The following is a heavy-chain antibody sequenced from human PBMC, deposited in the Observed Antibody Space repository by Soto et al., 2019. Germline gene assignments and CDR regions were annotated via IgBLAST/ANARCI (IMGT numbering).Heavy chain of an antibody. D-gene: IGHD5-12*01. Sequence: SETLSLTCTVSGGSISSYYWSWIRQPPGKGLEWIGYIYYSGSTIYNPSLKSRVTISVDTSKNQFSLKLSSVTAADTAVYYCAREGEGWLRGGNDAFDIWGQGTMVTVSS. V-gene: IGHV4-59*01. CDR1: GGSISSYY. CDR2: IYYSGST. CDR3: AREGEGWLRGGNDAFDI. J-gene: IGHJ3*02.